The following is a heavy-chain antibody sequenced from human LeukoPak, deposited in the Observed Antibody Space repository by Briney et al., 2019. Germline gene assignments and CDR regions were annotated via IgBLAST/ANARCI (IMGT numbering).Heavy chain of an antibody. CDR1: GFTFNDAW. J-gene: IGHJ4*02. Sequence: GGSLRLSCAASGFTFNDAWMSWVLQAPGKGLEWGGRIKSKSAGETTEYAAPVKGRFTISRDDSENTLSLQMNSLKSEDTAIYYCTAHGSFDFWGQGALVTVSS. CDR2: IKSKSAGETT. CDR3: TAHGSFDF. V-gene: IGHV3-15*01.